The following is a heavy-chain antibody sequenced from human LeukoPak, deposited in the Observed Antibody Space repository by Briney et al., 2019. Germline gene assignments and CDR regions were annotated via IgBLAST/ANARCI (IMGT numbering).Heavy chain of an antibody. J-gene: IGHJ4*02. V-gene: IGHV3-11*04. CDR1: GFTFSDYY. D-gene: IGHD3-22*01. Sequence: PGGSLRLSCAASGFTFSDYYMSWIRQAPGKGLEWVSYVSSSGSTIYYADSVKGRFTISRDNAKNSLYLQMNSLRAEDTAVYYCARGQFRYYYDSSGYYPFDYWGQGTLVTVSS. CDR2: VSSSGSTI. CDR3: ARGQFRYYYDSSGYYPFDY.